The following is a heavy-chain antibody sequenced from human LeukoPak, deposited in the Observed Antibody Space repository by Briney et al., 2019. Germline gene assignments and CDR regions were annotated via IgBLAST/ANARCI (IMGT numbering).Heavy chain of an antibody. CDR3: SRESGAFSPFGY. D-gene: IGHD1-26*01. J-gene: IGHJ4*02. V-gene: IGHV4-4*02. CDR1: GGSISSTNW. Sequence: PSETLSLTCGVSGGSISSTNWWSWVRQPPGQGLEWIGEISLSGVTNYNPSLKSRVTMSLDRSKNHLSLTLTSVTAAETAVYYCSRESGAFSPFGYWGQGTLVTVSS. CDR2: ISLSGVT.